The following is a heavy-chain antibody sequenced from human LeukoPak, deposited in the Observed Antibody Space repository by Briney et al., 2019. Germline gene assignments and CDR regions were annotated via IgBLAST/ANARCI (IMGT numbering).Heavy chain of an antibody. V-gene: IGHV1-18*01. CDR3: ARGPDYYGSGSYYHWFDP. D-gene: IGHD3-10*01. J-gene: IGHJ5*02. CDR2: ISAYNGNT. Sequence: ASVKVSCKASGYTFTSYGISWVRQAPGQGLEWMGWISAYNGNTNYAQKLQGRVTMTTDTSTSTAYMELRSLRSDDTAVYYCARGPDYYGSGSYYHWFDPRGQGTLVTASS. CDR1: GYTFTSYG.